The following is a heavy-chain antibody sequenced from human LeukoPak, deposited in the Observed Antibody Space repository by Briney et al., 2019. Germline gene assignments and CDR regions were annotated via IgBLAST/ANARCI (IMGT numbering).Heavy chain of an antibody. CDR2: INPSGGST. CDR1: GYTFTSYY. V-gene: IGHV1-46*03. D-gene: IGHD2-2*02. Sequence: ASVKVSCKASGYTFTSYYMPWVRQAPGQGLEWMGIINPSGGSTSYAQKFQGRITMTRDTSTSTVYMELSSLRSEDTAVYYCATYHLGYCSSTSCYSYAFDIWGQGTMVTVSS. CDR3: ATYHLGYCSSTSCYSYAFDI. J-gene: IGHJ3*02.